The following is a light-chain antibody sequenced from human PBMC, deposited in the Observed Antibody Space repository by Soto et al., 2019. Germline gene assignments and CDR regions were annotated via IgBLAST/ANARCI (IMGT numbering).Light chain of an antibody. CDR2: EGS. V-gene: IGLV2-8*01. J-gene: IGLJ2*01. CDR1: SSDVGGYNY. Sequence: QSALTQPPPASGSPGQSVTISCTGTSSDVGGYNYVSWYRQYPGKAPQLLIYEGSERPSGLADRFSGSKSDNTASLTVSGLQADDEAEYYCSSYGGNDNLDVLFGGGTKLTVL. CDR3: SSYGGNDNLDVL.